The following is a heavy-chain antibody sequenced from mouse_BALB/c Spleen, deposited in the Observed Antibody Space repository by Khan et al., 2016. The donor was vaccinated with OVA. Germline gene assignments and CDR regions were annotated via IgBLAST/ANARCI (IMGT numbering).Heavy chain of an antibody. CDR3: ARKDHWYFDV. V-gene: IGHV1-7*01. CDR2: INPSTGYT. J-gene: IGHJ1*01. CDR1: GYTFTSYW. Sequence: QVQLQQSGAELAKPGASVKMSCKASGYTFTSYWMHWVKQRPGQGLEWIGYINPSTGYTEYNQKFKDKATLTADKSSSTAYMQLSSLTSEDSAVEYCARKDHWYFDVWGAGTTVTVSS.